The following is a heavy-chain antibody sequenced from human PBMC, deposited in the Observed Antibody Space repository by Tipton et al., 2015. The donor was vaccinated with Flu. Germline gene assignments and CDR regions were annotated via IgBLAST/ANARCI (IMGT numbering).Heavy chain of an antibody. CDR1: GFTFGNYG. J-gene: IGHJ4*02. Sequence: SLRLSCAASGFTFGNYGTTWVRQAPGKGLEWVSVISGSGGSTYYADSVKGRFTISRDNSKNTLYLPMNSLRAEDTALYYCARDQVPSYSGSYFPMGFDYWGQGTLVTVSS. CDR2: ISGSGGST. CDR3: ARDQVPSYSGSYFPMGFDY. D-gene: IGHD1-26*01. V-gene: IGHV3-23*01.